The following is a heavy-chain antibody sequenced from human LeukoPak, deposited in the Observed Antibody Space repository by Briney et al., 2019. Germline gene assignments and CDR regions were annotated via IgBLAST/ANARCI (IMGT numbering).Heavy chain of an antibody. D-gene: IGHD4-11*01. CDR2: VYPATSDT. V-gene: IGHV5-51*01. CDR3: ASHTVIGYYYYMDV. J-gene: IGHJ6*03. Sequence: GESLKISCKGSGYSFPNYWIGWVRQMPGKGLEWIGIVYPATSDTTYSPSFQGQVTISADKSSSTAYLQWSSLKASDTAMYYCASHTVIGYYYYMDVWGKGTTVTVSS. CDR1: GYSFPNYW.